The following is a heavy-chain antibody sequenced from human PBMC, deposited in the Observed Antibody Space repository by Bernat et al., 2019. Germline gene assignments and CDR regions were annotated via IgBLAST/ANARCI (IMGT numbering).Heavy chain of an antibody. V-gene: IGHV3-23*01. D-gene: IGHD7-27*01. CDR1: GLTFSSYA. CDR3: AKDSGDLRWYFDL. Sequence: EVQLLESGGGLVQPGGSLRLSCAASGLTFSSYAMSWVRQAPGKGLEWVSAISGSGGSPYYADSVKGRFTISRDNSKNTLYLQMNSLRAEDTAVYSCAKDSGDLRWYFDLWGRGTLVTVSS. J-gene: IGHJ2*01. CDR2: ISGSGGSP.